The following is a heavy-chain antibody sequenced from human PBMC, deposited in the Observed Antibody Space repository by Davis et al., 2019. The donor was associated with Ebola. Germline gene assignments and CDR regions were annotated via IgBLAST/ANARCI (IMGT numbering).Heavy chain of an antibody. CDR3: ARVVVGALY. Sequence: GESLKISCAASGFTFSSYTMNWVRQAPGKGLEWVSSISSSGSTINYADSVKGRFTVSRDNAKNSLYLQMNSLRAEDTAVYYCARVVVGALYWGQGTLVTVSS. V-gene: IGHV3-48*01. CDR2: ISSSGSTI. D-gene: IGHD2-21*01. CDR1: GFTFSSYT. J-gene: IGHJ4*02.